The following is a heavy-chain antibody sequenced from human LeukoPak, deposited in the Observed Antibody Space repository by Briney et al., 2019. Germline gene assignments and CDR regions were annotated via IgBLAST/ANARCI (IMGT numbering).Heavy chain of an antibody. D-gene: IGHD1-7*01. Sequence: SETLSLTCTVSGGSISSSSYYWGWIRQPPGKGLEWIGSIYYSGSTYYNPSLKSRVTISVDTSKNQFSLKLRSVTAADTAVYYCAREAWNYAENNWFDPWGQGTLVTVSS. CDR2: IYYSGST. V-gene: IGHV4-39*07. CDR3: AREAWNYAENNWFDP. J-gene: IGHJ5*02. CDR1: GGSISSSSYY.